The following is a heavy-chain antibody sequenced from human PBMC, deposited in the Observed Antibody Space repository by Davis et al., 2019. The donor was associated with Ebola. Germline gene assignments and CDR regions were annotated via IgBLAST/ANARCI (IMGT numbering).Heavy chain of an antibody. V-gene: IGHV3-23*01. J-gene: IGHJ2*01. Sequence: GGSLRLSCATSGFTFSNFPMAWVRQAPGKGLEWVSGVSSTGYSTYYADSVRGRFTISRDKSKNTLILQMNSLTVEDTAIYYCAKDKTTVTQYWYLDLWGRGTLVTVSS. D-gene: IGHD4-17*01. CDR2: VSSTGYST. CDR1: GFTFSNFP. CDR3: AKDKTTVTQYWYLDL.